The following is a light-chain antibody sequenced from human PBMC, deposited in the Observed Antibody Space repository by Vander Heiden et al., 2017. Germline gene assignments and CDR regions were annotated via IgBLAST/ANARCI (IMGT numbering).Light chain of an antibody. CDR2: LGS. CDR1: QSLLHSNGYNY. J-gene: IGKJ5*01. Sequence: DIVMTQSPLSLPVTPGEPASSSCRSSQSLLHSNGYNYLDWYLQKPGQSPQLLIYLGSNRASGVPDRFSGSGSGTDFTLKISRVEAEDVGVYYCRQALQTSMVFGQGTLMEIK. CDR3: RQALQTSMV. V-gene: IGKV2-28*01.